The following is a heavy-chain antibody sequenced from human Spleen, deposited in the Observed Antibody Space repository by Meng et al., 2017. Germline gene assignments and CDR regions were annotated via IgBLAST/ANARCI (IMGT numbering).Heavy chain of an antibody. J-gene: IGHJ1*01. V-gene: IGHV4-61*02. D-gene: IGHD3-22*01. CDR1: GGSISSGSYY. Sequence: SETLSLTCTVSGGSISSGSYYWSWIRQPAGKGLEWIGRIYTSGSTNYNPSLKSRVTMSVDTSKNQFSLKLSSVTAADTAVYYCARDADSSGYYDSAEYFQHWGQGTLVTVSS. CDR2: IYTSGST. CDR3: ARDADSSGYYDSAEYFQH.